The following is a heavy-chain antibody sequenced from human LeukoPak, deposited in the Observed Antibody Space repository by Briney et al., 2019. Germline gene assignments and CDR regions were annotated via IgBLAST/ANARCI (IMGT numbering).Heavy chain of an antibody. V-gene: IGHV4-39*07. D-gene: IGHD2-15*01. CDR2: IYYSGST. CDR3: ARSACSGGSCPDY. CDR1: GGSISSSSYY. J-gene: IGHJ4*02. Sequence: PSETLSLTCTVSGGSISSSSYYWGWIRQPPGKGPEWIGSIYYSGSTYYNPSLKSRVTISVDTSKNQFSLKLSSVTAADTAVYYSARSACSGGSCPDYWGQGTLVTVSS.